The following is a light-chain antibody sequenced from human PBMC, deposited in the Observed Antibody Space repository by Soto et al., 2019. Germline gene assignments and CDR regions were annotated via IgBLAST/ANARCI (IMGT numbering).Light chain of an antibody. CDR3: QQYDSSPNT. J-gene: IGKJ1*01. Sequence: EIVLTKSPGTLSLYPGERATLSCRASQSVSSSYLAWYQQKPGQAPRLLIYGASSRATGIPDRFSGSGSGTDFTLTIIRLEPEDFAVYYCQQYDSSPNTFAQGTKVDI. V-gene: IGKV3-20*01. CDR1: QSVSSSY. CDR2: GAS.